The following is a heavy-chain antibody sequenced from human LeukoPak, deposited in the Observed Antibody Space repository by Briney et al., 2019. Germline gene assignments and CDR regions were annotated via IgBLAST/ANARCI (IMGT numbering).Heavy chain of an antibody. Sequence: ASVKVSCKASGYTFTSYGISWVRQAPGQGLEWMGWISAYNGNTNYAQTLQGRVTMTTDASTSTAYMELRSLRSDDTAVYYCARDSRPYYGSGSYYSYWGQGTLVTVSS. J-gene: IGHJ4*02. CDR2: ISAYNGNT. V-gene: IGHV1-18*01. D-gene: IGHD3-10*01. CDR3: ARDSRPYYGSGSYYSY. CDR1: GYTFTSYG.